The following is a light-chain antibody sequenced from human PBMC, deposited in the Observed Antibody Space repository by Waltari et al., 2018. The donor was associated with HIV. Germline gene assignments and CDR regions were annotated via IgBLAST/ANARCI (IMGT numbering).Light chain of an antibody. CDR2: WAS. J-gene: IGKJ4*01. CDR3: QQYDSTPLT. V-gene: IGKV4-1*01. Sequence: DIVMTPSPDSLAVSLGERATINCKSSQSVLYNSNNKSYIAWYQQKPGQPPKLLIYWASTRESGVPDRVSGSGSGTDFTLTISSLQAEDVAVYYCQQYDSTPLTFGGGTKVESK. CDR1: QSVLYNSNNKSY.